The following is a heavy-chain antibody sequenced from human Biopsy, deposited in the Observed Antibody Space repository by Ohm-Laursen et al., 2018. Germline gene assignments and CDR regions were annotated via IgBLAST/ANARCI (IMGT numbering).Heavy chain of an antibody. CDR2: VMPFFGTA. D-gene: IGHD3-22*01. CDR1: GGTFSSYI. Sequence: SVKVSCKASGGTFSSYIFAWVRQAPGQRPEWMGDVMPFFGTAQYAPKLQGRVSMTADKTTYTAYMELTSLTSEDTAVYFCARHYYDTSGYNWFDPWGQGTLVTVSS. CDR3: ARHYYDTSGYNWFDP. V-gene: IGHV1-69*06. J-gene: IGHJ5*02.